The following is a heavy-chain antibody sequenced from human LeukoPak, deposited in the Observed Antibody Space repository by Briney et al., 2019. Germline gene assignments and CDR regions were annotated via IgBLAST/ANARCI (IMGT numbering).Heavy chain of an antibody. CDR3: ARDYYDTSGANWFDP. V-gene: IGHV4-30-4*01. CDR2: IYYSGST. Sequence: SETLSLTCTVSGGSISSGDYYWSWIRQPPGKGLEWIGYIYYSGSTYYNPSLKSRLTISVGTSKNQFSLKLSSVTAADTAVYYCARDYYDTSGANWFDPRGQGTLVTVSS. J-gene: IGHJ5*02. CDR1: GGSISSGDYY. D-gene: IGHD3-22*01.